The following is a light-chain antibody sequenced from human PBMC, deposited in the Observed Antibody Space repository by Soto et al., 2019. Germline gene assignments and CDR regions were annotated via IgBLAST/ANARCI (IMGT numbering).Light chain of an antibody. CDR3: QQYASSPRT. CDR1: QSVSTSS. CDR2: DSS. Sequence: ELVLTQSPGTLSLSQGERATLSCRASQSVSTSSLAWYQLKPGQAPRLLIYDSSSRATGIPDRFSGSGSGTDFTLTISRLEPEDFAVYYCQQYASSPRTFGQGTKVDIK. V-gene: IGKV3-20*01. J-gene: IGKJ1*01.